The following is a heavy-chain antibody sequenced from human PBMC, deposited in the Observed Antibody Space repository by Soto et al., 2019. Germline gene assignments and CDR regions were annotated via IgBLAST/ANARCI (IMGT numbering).Heavy chain of an antibody. J-gene: IGHJ4*02. V-gene: IGHV4-61*01. Sequence: SETLSLTCPVSGGSVSSGSSYWSWIRQPPGKGLEWIGYIYYSGSTNYIPSLKSRVTISVDTSKNQFSLKLSSVTAADTAVYYCARGTSFGELLPFDYWGQGTLVTVSS. CDR3: ARGTSFGELLPFDY. CDR2: IYYSGST. D-gene: IGHD3-10*01. CDR1: GGSVSSGSSY.